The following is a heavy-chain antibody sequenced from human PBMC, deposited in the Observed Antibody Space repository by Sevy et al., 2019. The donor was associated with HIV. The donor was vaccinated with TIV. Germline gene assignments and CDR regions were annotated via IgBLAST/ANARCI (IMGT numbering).Heavy chain of an antibody. CDR2: IIPIFGTA. CDR1: GGTFSSYA. D-gene: IGHD2-2*02. V-gene: IGHV1-69*13. J-gene: IGHJ5*02. Sequence: ASVKVSCKASGGTFSSYAISWVRQAPGQGLEWMGGIIPIFGTANYAQKFQGRVTITADESTSTAYMELCSRRSDETAVYYCARGGRHCSSTSGYSWFAPWCKGTLVTLSS. CDR3: ARGGRHCSSTSGYSWFAP.